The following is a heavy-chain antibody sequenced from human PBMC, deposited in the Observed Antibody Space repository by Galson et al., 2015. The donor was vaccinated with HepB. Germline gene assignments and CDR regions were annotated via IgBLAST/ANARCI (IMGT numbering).Heavy chain of an antibody. V-gene: IGHV2-5*02. J-gene: IGHJ5*01. D-gene: IGHD1-14*01. CDR3: VHRQPSPSHRGEPNWFDP. CDR1: GFSLSTSGVA. CDR2: LYWDDDK. Sequence: PALVKPTQTLTLTCTFSGFSLSTSGVAVGWIRQPPGEALVWLALLYWDDDKRYSPSLESRITITKDTSKNQVVLTMTNMDPVDTATYYGVHRQPSPSHRGEPNWFDPWGQGTLVTVSS.